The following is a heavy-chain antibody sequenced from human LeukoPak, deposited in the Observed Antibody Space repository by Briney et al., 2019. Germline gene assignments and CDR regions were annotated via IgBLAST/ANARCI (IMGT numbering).Heavy chain of an antibody. D-gene: IGHD3-22*01. J-gene: IGHJ4*02. Sequence: GRSLRLSCVASGFTFSSYAMHWVRQAPGKGLEWVAVISYDGSNKDYADSVKGRFSISRDNPKNTLYLQMNSLRAEDTALYYCARGYYYDSSGSWVWGQGTLVIVSS. V-gene: IGHV3-30*04. CDR2: ISYDGSNK. CDR1: GFTFSSYA. CDR3: ARGYYYDSSGSWV.